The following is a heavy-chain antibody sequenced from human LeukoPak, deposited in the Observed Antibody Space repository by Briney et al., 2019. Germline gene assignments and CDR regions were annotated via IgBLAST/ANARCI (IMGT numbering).Heavy chain of an antibody. CDR1: GGSFSGYY. D-gene: IGHD6-13*01. CDR2: INHSGST. J-gene: IGHJ4*02. Sequence: SETLSLTCAVYGGSFSGYYWSWIRQPPGKGLEWIGEINHSGSTNYNPSLKSRVTISVDTSKNQFSLKLSSVTAADTAVYYCARGRGISSWYVDYWGQGSLVSVSS. V-gene: IGHV4-34*01. CDR3: ARGRGISSWYVDY.